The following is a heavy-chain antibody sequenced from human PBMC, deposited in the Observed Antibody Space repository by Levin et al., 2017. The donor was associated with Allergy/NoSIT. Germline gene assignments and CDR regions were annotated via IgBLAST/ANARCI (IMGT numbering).Heavy chain of an antibody. J-gene: IGHJ6*02. CDR2: IYYSGST. Sequence: SETLSLTCTVSGGSISSYYWSWIRQPPGKGLEWIGYIYYSGSTNYNPSLKSRVTISVDTSKNQFSLKLSSVTAADTAVYYCARESRITIFGVAEGPQYYYGMDVWGQGTTVTVSS. D-gene: IGHD3-3*01. CDR3: ARESRITIFGVAEGPQYYYGMDV. V-gene: IGHV4-59*01. CDR1: GGSISSYY.